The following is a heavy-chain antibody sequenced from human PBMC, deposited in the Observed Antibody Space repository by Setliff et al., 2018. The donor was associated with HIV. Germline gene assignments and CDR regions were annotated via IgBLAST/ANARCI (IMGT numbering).Heavy chain of an antibody. V-gene: IGHV4-39*01. CDR3: ARQPLYNDYDWRSYYFDY. D-gene: IGHD5-12*01. Sequence: PSETLSLTCTVSGGSISSSSYYWGWIRQPPGKGLEWIGSMYHTGSTYYSPSLNSRFTISVDTSKNQFSLKLRSVTAADTAVYYCARQPLYNDYDWRSYYFDYWGQGSLVTVSS. CDR1: GGSISSSSYY. J-gene: IGHJ4*02. CDR2: MYHTGST.